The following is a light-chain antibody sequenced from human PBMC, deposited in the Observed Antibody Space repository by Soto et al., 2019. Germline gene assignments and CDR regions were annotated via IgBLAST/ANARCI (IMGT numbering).Light chain of an antibody. CDR1: QSITSY. CDR3: QQYNAYPWT. V-gene: IGKV1-5*03. CDR2: KAS. Sequence: DIQMTQSPSTLSASVGDRVTITCRASQSITSYLAWYQQKPGKAPKLLIYKASTLESGVPSNFSGSGSGTEFSLTISSLQPEDFATYYCQQYNAYPWTFGQGTKVDIK. J-gene: IGKJ1*01.